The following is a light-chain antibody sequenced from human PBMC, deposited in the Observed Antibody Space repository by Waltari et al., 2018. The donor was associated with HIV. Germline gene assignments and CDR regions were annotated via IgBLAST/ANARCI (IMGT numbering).Light chain of an antibody. CDR1: SSDIGTYKY. Sequence: QSALAQPASVSGSPGQSITISCTGSSSDIGTYKYVSWYQQNPGKAPKLILHEVSTRPSGVSNRFSGSKSGNPASLTISGLQPEDEADYYCSSFASSTTLAFGGGTKVTVL. J-gene: IGLJ2*01. CDR3: SSFASSTTLA. V-gene: IGLV2-14*01. CDR2: EVS.